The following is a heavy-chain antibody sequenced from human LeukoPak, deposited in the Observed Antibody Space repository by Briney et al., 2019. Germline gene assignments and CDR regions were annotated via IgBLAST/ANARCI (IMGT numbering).Heavy chain of an antibody. CDR1: GFTFSNYN. CDR3: ATQWFVEASSFFDY. CDR2: ISSDGCSL. D-gene: IGHD3-10*01. J-gene: IGHJ4*02. V-gene: IGHV3-64*02. Sequence: GESLRLSYAGCGFTFSNYNMYWVSQAPGKRVECVSTISSDGCSLFYADYVKGRFTISRDNSKNKISLQIGSLTEEALAAYHCATQWFVEASSFFDYWGQGTLVTVSS.